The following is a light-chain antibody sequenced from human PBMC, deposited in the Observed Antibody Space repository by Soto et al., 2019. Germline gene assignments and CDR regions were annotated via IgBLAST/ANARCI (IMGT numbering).Light chain of an antibody. CDR2: DAS. CDR3: EQASSFPIT. J-gene: IGKJ5*01. V-gene: IGKV1-12*01. CDR1: QDIRRL. Sequence: DIQLTQSPSSVSASVGDIVTITCRASQDIRRLLAWYQQKPGKAPELLIYDASSLQSGVPSRFSGSGSGTDFTLTISSLQPEDFATYYCEQASSFPITFGQGTRLEIK.